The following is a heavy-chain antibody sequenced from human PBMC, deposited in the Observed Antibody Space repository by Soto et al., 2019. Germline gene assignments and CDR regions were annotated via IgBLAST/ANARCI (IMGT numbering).Heavy chain of an antibody. CDR3: TKVRIAVTAPLDY. J-gene: IGHJ4*02. V-gene: IGHV3-23*01. CDR1: GFTFRNYA. D-gene: IGHD6-19*01. CDR2: ISTSGGTT. Sequence: GGSLRLSCAASGFTFRNYAMSWVRQAPGKGLEWVSGISTSGGTTHYADSVKGRFTISRDNSKNTLYLQMCSLRAEDTAIYYCTKVRIAVTAPLDYWGQGTLVTVSS.